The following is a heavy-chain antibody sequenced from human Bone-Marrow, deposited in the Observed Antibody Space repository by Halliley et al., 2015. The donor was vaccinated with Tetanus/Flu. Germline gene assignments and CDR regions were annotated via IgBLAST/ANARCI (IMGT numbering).Heavy chain of an antibody. Sequence: VVIVYPVNSYTRSSPSFQGPVTISADRSIGTAYLQGSSLKASDTAIYYCARRGLYSSGWYDYWGQGTLVTVSS. CDR2: VYPVNSYT. D-gene: IGHD6-19*01. V-gene: IGHV5-51*01. CDR3: ARRGLYSSGWYDY. J-gene: IGHJ4*02.